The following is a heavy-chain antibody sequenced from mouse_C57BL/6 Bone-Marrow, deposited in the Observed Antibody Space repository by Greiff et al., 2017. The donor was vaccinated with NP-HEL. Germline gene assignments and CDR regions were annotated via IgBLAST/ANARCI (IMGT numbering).Heavy chain of an antibody. Sequence: EVQLQQSGPGLVKPSQSLSLTCSVTGYSITSGYYWNWIRQFPGNKLEWMGYISYDGSNNYNPSLKNRISITRDTSKNQFFLKLNSVTTEDTATYYCARARILRGYDYFDYWGQGTTLTVSS. D-gene: IGHD2-2*01. V-gene: IGHV3-6*01. CDR3: ARARILRGYDYFDY. CDR1: GYSITSGYY. J-gene: IGHJ2*01. CDR2: ISYDGSN.